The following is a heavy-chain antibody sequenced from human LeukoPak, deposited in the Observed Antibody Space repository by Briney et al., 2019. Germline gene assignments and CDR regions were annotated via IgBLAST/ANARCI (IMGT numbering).Heavy chain of an antibody. V-gene: IGHV3-30-3*01. CDR2: ISYDGSNK. J-gene: IGHJ3*02. D-gene: IGHD3-22*01. Sequence: ESGGGVFQPGRSLRLSFAASGFTFSSYAMHWVRQAPGKGLEWVAVISYDGSNKYYADSVKGRFTISRGNSKNTLYLQMNSLRAEDTAVYYCASTTMIVGPTAFDIWGQGTMVTVSS. CDR1: GFTFSSYA. CDR3: ASTTMIVGPTAFDI.